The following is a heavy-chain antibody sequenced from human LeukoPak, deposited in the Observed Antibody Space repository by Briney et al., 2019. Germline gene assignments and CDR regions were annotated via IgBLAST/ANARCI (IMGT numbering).Heavy chain of an antibody. Sequence: GRSLRLSCAASGFTFSSYGMHWVRQAPGKGLEWVAVISYDGSNKYYADSVKGRFTIPRDNSKNTLYLQMNSLRAEDTAVYYCARVSPNTVTTLQYFDYWGQGTLVTVSS. J-gene: IGHJ4*02. CDR2: ISYDGSNK. V-gene: IGHV3-30*03. CDR1: GFTFSSYG. D-gene: IGHD4-17*01. CDR3: ARVSPNTVTTLQYFDY.